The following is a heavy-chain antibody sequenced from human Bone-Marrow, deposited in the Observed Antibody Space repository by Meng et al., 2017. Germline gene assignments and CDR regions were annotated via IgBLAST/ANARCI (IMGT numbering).Heavy chain of an antibody. D-gene: IGHD6-13*01. V-gene: IGHV3-43D*03. Sequence: GESLKISCAASGFTFDNYAMYWVRQAPGKGLEWVSLITWDGGSTYYADSVKGRFTISRDNRKNSLYLQMNSLRTEDTALYYCAKDRNYRAAAAIIFDFWGQGKKVTVSS. CDR3: AKDRNYRAAAAIIFDF. CDR2: ITWDGGST. CDR1: GFTFDNYA. J-gene: IGHJ3*01.